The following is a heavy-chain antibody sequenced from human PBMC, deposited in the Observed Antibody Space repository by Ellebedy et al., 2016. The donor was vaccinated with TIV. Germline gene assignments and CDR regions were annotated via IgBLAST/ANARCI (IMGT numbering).Heavy chain of an antibody. V-gene: IGHV3-7*01. D-gene: IGHD3-10*01. CDR1: GFTFSSYW. CDR3: ARGPVQDYYGSGSYYFDF. Sequence: GGSLRLSXAASGFTFSSYWMSWVRQAPGKGLEWVAKIKQDGTEKYYVDSVKGRFTISRDNAKNSLFLQMNSLRAEDRAVYYCARGPVQDYYGSGSYYFDFWGQGTLVTVSS. CDR2: IKQDGTEK. J-gene: IGHJ4*02.